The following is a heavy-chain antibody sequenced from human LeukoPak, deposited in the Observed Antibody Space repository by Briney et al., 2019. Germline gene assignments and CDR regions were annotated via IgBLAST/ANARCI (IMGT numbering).Heavy chain of an antibody. CDR3: ATYSGYAGWFDP. J-gene: IGHJ5*02. D-gene: IGHD5-12*01. CDR1: GFTVSSNY. Sequence: GGSLRLSCAASGFTVSSNYMSWVRQAPGKGLEWVSVIYSGGSTYYADSVKSRFTIARDNSKNTLYLQMISLRAEDTAVYYCATYSGYAGWFDPWGQGTLVTVSS. V-gene: IGHV3-66*02. CDR2: IYSGGST.